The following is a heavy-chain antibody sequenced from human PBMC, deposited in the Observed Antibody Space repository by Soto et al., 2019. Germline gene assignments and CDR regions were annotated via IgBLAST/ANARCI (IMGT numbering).Heavy chain of an antibody. D-gene: IGHD5-12*01. Sequence: QVQLVQSGAEVKEPGYSVKVSCKASGGTFSTSTFTWVRQAPGQGLEWVGRIIPIFNTADYAQKFQGSVTITADKSTSTVFLELTRLRSEDTGIYYCARDSPIGSSFSGYDAIDLWGQGTLVTVS. V-gene: IGHV1-69*08. CDR1: GGTFSTST. CDR3: ARDSPIGSSFSGYDAIDL. J-gene: IGHJ4*02. CDR2: IIPIFNTA.